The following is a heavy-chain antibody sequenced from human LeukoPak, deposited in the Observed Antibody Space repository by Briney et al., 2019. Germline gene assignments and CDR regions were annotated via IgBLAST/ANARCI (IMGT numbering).Heavy chain of an antibody. CDR3: AREGRITMVRGVIDY. CDR2: ISAYNGNT. V-gene: IGHV1-18*04. D-gene: IGHD3-10*01. J-gene: IGHJ4*02. CDR1: GYTFTSYG. Sequence: GASVKVSCKASGYTFTSYGISWVRQAPGQGLEWVGWISAYNGNTNYAQKLQGRVTMTTDTSTSTAYMELRSLRSDGTAVYYCAREGRITMVRGVIDYWGQGTLVTVSS.